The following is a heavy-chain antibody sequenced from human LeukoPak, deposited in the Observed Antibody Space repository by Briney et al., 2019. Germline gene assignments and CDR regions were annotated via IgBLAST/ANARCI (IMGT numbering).Heavy chain of an antibody. CDR1: GYTFSSYG. Sequence: ASVNVSCKASGYTFSSYGINWVRQAPGQGLEWMGWISVINNAITRYAQNFQGRLTMTTDTSTTTAYMELRSLRSDDTAVYYCSREFPFCGADCFSGVFDIWGQGTMVTVS. J-gene: IGHJ3*02. CDR3: SREFPFCGADCFSGVFDI. V-gene: IGHV1-18*01. CDR2: ISVINNAIT. D-gene: IGHD2-21*02.